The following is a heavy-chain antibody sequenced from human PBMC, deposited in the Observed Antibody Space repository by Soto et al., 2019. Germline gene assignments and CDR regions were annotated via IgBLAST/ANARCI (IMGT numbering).Heavy chain of an antibody. V-gene: IGHV3-11*01. Sequence: QVQLVESGGGLVKPGGSLRLSCAASGFTFSDYYMSWIRQAPGKGLEWVSYISSSGSTLYYADSVKGRFTISRDNAKNSLYLQMNSLRAEDTAVYYCARDFERKTKGIAAPWFDPWGQGTLVTVSS. CDR2: ISSSGSTL. CDR3: ARDFERKTKGIAAPWFDP. CDR1: GFTFSDYY. D-gene: IGHD6-13*01. J-gene: IGHJ5*02.